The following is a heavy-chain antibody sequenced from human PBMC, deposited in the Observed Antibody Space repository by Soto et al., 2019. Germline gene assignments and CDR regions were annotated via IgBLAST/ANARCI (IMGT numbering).Heavy chain of an antibody. CDR2: INAGNGNT. D-gene: IGHD3-10*01. V-gene: IGHV1-3*01. Sequence: ASVKVSCKASGYTFTSYAMHWVRQAPGQRLEWMGWINAGNGNTKYSQKFQGRVTITRDTSASTAYMELSSLRSEDTAVYYCARAGGVLWFGELLYGIYYYGMDGWGQGTTVTGSS. J-gene: IGHJ6*02. CDR1: GYTFTSYA. CDR3: ARAGGVLWFGELLYGIYYYGMDG.